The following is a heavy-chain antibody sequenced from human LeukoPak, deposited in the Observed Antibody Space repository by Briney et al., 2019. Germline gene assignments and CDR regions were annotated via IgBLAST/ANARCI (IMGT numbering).Heavy chain of an antibody. J-gene: IGHJ6*04. CDR2: IYPGDSDT. V-gene: IGHV5-51*01. D-gene: IGHD1-7*01. Sequence: GESLKISCKGSGYSFTSYWIGWVRQMPGKGLEWMGIIYPGDSDTRYSPSFQGRVTISADKSISTAYLQWSSLKASDTAMYYCARLLYNWNYRLDVWGKGTTVTVSS. CDR1: GYSFTSYW. CDR3: ARLLYNWNYRLDV.